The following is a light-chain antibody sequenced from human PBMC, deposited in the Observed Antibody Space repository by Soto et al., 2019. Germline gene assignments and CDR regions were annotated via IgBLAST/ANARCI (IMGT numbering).Light chain of an antibody. J-gene: IGKJ3*01. CDR3: QQAYSFPPCT. Sequence: DIQMTQSPSSVTASVGDRVTTTCRESQGTSSWFVWYHQKPRKAPNLLIDPASSLQSQVPSRFCGSGSGTDFTPTITSLQPNDFAPYDCQQAYSFPPCTFGPGTKVDIK. CDR2: PAS. V-gene: IGKV1-12*01. CDR1: QGTSSW.